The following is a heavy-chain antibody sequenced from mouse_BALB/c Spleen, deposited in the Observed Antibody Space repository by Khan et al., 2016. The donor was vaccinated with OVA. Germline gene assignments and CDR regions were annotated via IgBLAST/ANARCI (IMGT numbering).Heavy chain of an antibody. CDR3: ARSNGNYWFAY. CDR1: GYTLTNYG. V-gene: IGHV9-3*02. Sequence: QIQLVQSGPELKKPGETVKISCKASGYTLTNYGMNWVKQAPGKGLKWMGWINTYTGEPTYAEEFKGRIAFSLETSASTAYLQINNLKNVDTATYFCARSNGNYWFAYWGPATLVTVSA. J-gene: IGHJ3*01. D-gene: IGHD2-1*01. CDR2: INTYTGEP.